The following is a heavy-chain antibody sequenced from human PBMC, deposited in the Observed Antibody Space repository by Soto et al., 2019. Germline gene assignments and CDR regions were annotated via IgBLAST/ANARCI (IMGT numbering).Heavy chain of an antibody. CDR1: GGSISSGDYY. D-gene: IGHD3-9*01. Sequence: QVQLQESGPGLVKPSQTLSLTCTVSGGSISSGDYYWSWIRQPPGKGLEWIGYIYYSGSTYYNPSLKSRVTISVDTSKNQFSLKLSSVTAADTAVYYCARFADPLRYFGWLPVGWFDPWGQGTLFTVSS. CDR3: ARFADPLRYFGWLPVGWFDP. J-gene: IGHJ5*02. CDR2: IYYSGST. V-gene: IGHV4-30-4*01.